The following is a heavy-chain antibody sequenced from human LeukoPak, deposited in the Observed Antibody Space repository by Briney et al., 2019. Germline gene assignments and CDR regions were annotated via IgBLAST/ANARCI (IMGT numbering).Heavy chain of an antibody. Sequence: PSETLSLTCTVSGCSISSYYWRWIRQPAGKGLEWIGRIYTSGSTNYNPPLQRRVTMSVDTSKNKLSLKLASVTAADPAVYYCTRVTDYGDFSQDYWGQGTQVTVSS. V-gene: IGHV4-4*07. CDR3: TRVTDYGDFSQDY. CDR2: IYTSGST. J-gene: IGHJ4*02. CDR1: GCSISSYY. D-gene: IGHD4-17*01.